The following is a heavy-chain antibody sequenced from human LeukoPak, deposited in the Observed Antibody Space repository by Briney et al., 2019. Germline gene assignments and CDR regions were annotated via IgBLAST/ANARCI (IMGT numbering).Heavy chain of an antibody. V-gene: IGHV1-18*04. D-gene: IGHD3-10*01. Sequence: ASVKVSCKASGYTFTSYGISWVRQAPGQGLEWTGWISAYNGNTDYAQKLQGRVTMTTDTSTSTAYMELRSLRSDDTAVYYCARDKEYYYGSGVGYFDYWGQGTLVTVSS. CDR2: ISAYNGNT. CDR3: ARDKEYYYGSGVGYFDY. J-gene: IGHJ4*02. CDR1: GYTFTSYG.